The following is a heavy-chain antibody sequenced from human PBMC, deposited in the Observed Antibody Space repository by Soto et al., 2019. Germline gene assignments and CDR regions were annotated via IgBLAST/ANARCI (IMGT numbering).Heavy chain of an antibody. CDR1: GFTFRNSP. CDR3: ARGNNGAYETFPIMFGY. Sequence: CLRLSCTGSGFTFRNSPMSGFRQAPGKGLEWVAFIRSKTYYGTAEYAASVRGRFPISSDDSKSAAYLQLDILKTEDTGMYYFARGNNGAYETFPIMFGYCAQRTLVTVSS. V-gene: IGHV3-49*03. D-gene: IGHD5-12*01. J-gene: IGHJ4*02. CDR2: IRSKTYYGTA.